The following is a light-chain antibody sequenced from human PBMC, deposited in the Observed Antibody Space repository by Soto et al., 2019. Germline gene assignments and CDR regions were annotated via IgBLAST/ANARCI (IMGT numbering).Light chain of an antibody. CDR1: STDVGGYNY. CDR2: EVN. V-gene: IGLV2-14*01. CDR3: GSYTSTDTPFV. J-gene: IGLJ1*01. Sequence: ALAQPSSVSGSPGQSITISCTGTSTDVGGYNYVSWCQHHPGKGPKLIIYEVNNRPSGVSDRFSGSKSGNKASLTISNLEAEDESDYYCGSYTSTDTPFVFGTGTKVTVL.